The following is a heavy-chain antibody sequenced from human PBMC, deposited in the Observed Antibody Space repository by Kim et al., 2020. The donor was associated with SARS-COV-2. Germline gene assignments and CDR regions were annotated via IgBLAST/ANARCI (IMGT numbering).Heavy chain of an antibody. CDR1: GGSISGYY. Sequence: SETLSLTCTVSGGSISGYYWSWIRQPPGKGLEWIGYIYYSGSTKYNPSLKSRVTISVDTSKNQFSLKLSSVTAADTAVYYCARDFGSDHWSGFFGHWGQGTLVTVSS. J-gene: IGHJ5*02. CDR2: IYYSGST. CDR3: ARDFGSDHWSGFFGH. V-gene: IGHV4-59*13. D-gene: IGHD3-3*01.